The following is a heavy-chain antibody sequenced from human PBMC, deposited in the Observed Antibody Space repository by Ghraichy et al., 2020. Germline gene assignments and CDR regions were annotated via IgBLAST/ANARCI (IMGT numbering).Heavy chain of an antibody. CDR3: ARDARIAAAATPFDY. D-gene: IGHD6-13*01. J-gene: IGHJ4*02. CDR1: GGTFSSYT. Sequence: SVKVSCKASGGTFSSYTISWVRQAPGQGLEWMGRIIPILGIANYAQKFQGRVTITADKSTSTAYMELSSLRSEDTAVYYCARDARIAAAATPFDYWGQGTLVTVSS. CDR2: IIPILGIA. V-gene: IGHV1-69*04.